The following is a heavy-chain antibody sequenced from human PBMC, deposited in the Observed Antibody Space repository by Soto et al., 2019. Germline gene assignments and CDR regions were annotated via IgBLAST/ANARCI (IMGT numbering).Heavy chain of an antibody. Sequence: QLQLHESGSGLVKPSQTLSLTCTVSGASITCGGYSWSWIRQTPGKGLEWIGYINHLETTFYNPCFESRLTLSIDRAKNQVSLKLHSMSAADRAVYFCARGGGSDSFDYWGQGILVTVSS. CDR3: ARGGGSDSFDY. V-gene: IGHV4-30-2*01. CDR2: INHLETT. CDR1: GASITCGGYS. D-gene: IGHD1-26*01. J-gene: IGHJ4*02.